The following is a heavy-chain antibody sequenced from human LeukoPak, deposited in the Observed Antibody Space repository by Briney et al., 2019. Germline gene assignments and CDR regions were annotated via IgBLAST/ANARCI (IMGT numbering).Heavy chain of an antibody. V-gene: IGHV3-66*01. CDR2: IYSGGST. J-gene: IGHJ4*02. D-gene: IGHD5-18*01. CDR3: ASGPDTAIRRGVDY. CDR1: GFTVSSNY. Sequence: GGSLRLSCAVSGFTVSSNYMSWVRQAPGKGLEWVSVIYSGGSTYYADPVKGRFTISRDNSKNTLYLQMNSLRAEDTAVYYCASGPDTAIRRGVDYWGQGTLVTVSP.